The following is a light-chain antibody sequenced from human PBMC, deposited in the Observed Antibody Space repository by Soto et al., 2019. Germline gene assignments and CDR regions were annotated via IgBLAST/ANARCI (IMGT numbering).Light chain of an antibody. Sequence: EIVMTQSPATLSVSPGESATLSCRASQSVSSNLAWYQQKPGQAPRLLIYGASTRATGIPARFSGSGSGTEFTLTIMKLEPEDFAVYYCQHRATWPPSVTFGGGT. J-gene: IGKJ4*01. CDR2: GAS. V-gene: IGKV3-15*01. CDR1: QSVSSN. CDR3: QHRATWPPSVT.